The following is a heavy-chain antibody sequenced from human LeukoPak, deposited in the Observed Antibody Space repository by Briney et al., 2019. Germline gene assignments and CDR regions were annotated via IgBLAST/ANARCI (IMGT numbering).Heavy chain of an antibody. CDR3: ARERQNKDFWSGGDY. CDR2: ITDSSSSI. CDR1: GFSFSSYS. V-gene: IGHV3-48*01. J-gene: IGHJ4*02. D-gene: IGHD3-3*01. Sequence: GGSLRLSCAASGFSFSSYSMNWVRQAPGKGLEWLSYITDSSSSIFYAESVKGRFTISRDNAKNSLYLQMNTLRPEDTAVYYCARERQNKDFWSGGDYWGQGTLVTVSS.